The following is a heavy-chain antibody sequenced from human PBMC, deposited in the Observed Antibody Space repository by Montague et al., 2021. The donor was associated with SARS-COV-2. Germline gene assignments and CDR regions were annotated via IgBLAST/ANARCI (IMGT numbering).Heavy chain of an antibody. J-gene: IGHJ4*02. Sequence: SETLSLTCTVSGASISRSSYYWGCIRQPPGKGPECIGNIYYSGNTHSNPSLKSRVTISVDTSKNQFSLTLSSVTAADTAIYYCARQGNSGNLIDYWGQGTLVTVAS. CDR3: ARQGNSGNLIDY. CDR2: IYYSGNT. CDR1: GASISRSSYY. D-gene: IGHD4-23*01. V-gene: IGHV4-39*01.